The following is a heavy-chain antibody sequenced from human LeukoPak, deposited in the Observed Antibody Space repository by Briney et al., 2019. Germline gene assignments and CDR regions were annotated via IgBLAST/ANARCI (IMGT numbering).Heavy chain of an antibody. CDR1: GFTFSSYG. CDR2: IRYGGSNK. CDR3: AKDLTAMVRYYFDY. D-gene: IGHD5-18*01. Sequence: GGSLRLSCAASGFTFSSYGMHWVRQAPGKGLEWVAFIRYGGSNKYYADSVKGRFTISRDNSKNTLYLQMNSLRAEDTAVDYCAKDLTAMVRYYFDYWGQGTLVTVSS. V-gene: IGHV3-30*02. J-gene: IGHJ4*02.